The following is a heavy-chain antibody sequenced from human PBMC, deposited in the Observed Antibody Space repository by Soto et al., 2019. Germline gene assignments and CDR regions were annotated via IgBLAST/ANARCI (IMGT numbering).Heavy chain of an antibody. Sequence: GGSLRLSCEASGFIFSDYYMSWIRQAPGKGLEWISYISNSNSPLDYAESVKGRFTISRDNAKKSLFLQMNGLRAEDTAVYYCARHFVATGSRYFDLWGRGTLVTVSS. CDR3: ARHFVATGSRYFDL. V-gene: IGHV3-11*01. D-gene: IGHD3-3*02. CDR1: GFIFSDYY. CDR2: ISNSNSPL. J-gene: IGHJ2*01.